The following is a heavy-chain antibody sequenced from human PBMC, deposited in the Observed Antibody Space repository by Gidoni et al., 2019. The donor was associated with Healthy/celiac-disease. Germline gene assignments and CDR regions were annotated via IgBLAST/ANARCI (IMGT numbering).Heavy chain of an antibody. J-gene: IGHJ2*01. V-gene: IGHV3-48*01. CDR1: GFTFSSYS. D-gene: IGHD6-13*01. CDR3: ARTGIAAAGRVAWYFDL. CDR2: ISSRSSTI. Sequence: EVQLVESGGGLVQPGGSLRLSCAASGFTFSSYSMNWVRQAPGRGLEWVSYISSRSSTIYYADSVKGRFTISRDNAKNSLYLQMNSLRAEDTAVYYCARTGIAAAGRVAWYFDLWGRGTLVTVSS.